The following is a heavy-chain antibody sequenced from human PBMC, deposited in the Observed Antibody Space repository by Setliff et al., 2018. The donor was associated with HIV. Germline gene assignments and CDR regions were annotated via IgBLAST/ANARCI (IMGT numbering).Heavy chain of an antibody. D-gene: IGHD3-22*01. CDR1: GYTLAEIS. CDR2: FDPEDGEK. CDR3: ATITFYYDSSGSQNKKSYFFDY. J-gene: IGHJ4*02. Sequence: ASVKVSCKVSGYTLAEISMHWVRQAPGKGLEWMGGFDPEDGEKVYAQRFQGTVTMTEDTSTDTAYMELTILTSEDTAVYYCATITFYYDSSGSQNKKSYFFDYWGQGIQVTVSS. V-gene: IGHV1-24*01.